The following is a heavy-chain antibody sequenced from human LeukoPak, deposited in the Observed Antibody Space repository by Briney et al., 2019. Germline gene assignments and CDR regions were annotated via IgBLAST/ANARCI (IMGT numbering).Heavy chain of an antibody. CDR1: GFTFSSYA. D-gene: IGHD1-26*01. V-gene: IGHV3-64*01. CDR2: ISSNGGST. Sequence: PGGSLRLSCAASGFTFSSYAMHWVRQAPGKGLEYVSAISSNGGSTYYANSVKGRFTISRDNSKNTLYLQMGSLRAEDMAVYYCARGIVGATPLWGQGTLVTVSS. CDR3: ARGIVGATPL. J-gene: IGHJ4*02.